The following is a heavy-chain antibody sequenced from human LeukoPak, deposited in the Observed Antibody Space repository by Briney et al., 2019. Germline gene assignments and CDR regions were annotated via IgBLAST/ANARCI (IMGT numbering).Heavy chain of an antibody. Sequence: GGSLRLSCAASGFTFSSYDMHWVRQATGKGLEWVSAIGTAGDTYYPGSVKGRFTISRENAKNSLYLQMNSLRAGDTAVYYCARGWGYCSGGSCDDAFYIWGQGTMVTVSS. CDR3: ARGWGYCSGGSCDDAFYI. V-gene: IGHV3-13*01. D-gene: IGHD2-15*01. J-gene: IGHJ3*02. CDR1: GFTFSSYD. CDR2: IGTAGDT.